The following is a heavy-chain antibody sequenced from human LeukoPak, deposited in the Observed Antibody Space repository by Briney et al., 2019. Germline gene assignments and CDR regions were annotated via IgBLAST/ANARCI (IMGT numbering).Heavy chain of an antibody. CDR1: GGSISSSSYY. Sequence: SETLSLTCTVSGGSISSSSYYWGWIRQPPGKGLEWIGSIYYSGSTYYNPSLESRVSISVDTSKNQFSLKLSSVTAADTAVYYCARHDSSSSNYAQIFDYWGQGTLVTVSS. V-gene: IGHV4-39*01. D-gene: IGHD6-6*01. J-gene: IGHJ4*02. CDR3: ARHDSSSSNYAQIFDY. CDR2: IYYSGST.